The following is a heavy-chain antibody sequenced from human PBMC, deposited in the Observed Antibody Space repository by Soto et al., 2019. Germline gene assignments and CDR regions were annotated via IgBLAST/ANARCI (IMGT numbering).Heavy chain of an antibody. CDR1: GFTFSSYW. Sequence: PGGSLRLSCAASGFTFSSYWMNWVRQAPGKGLEWVANIKQDGSEKYYVDSVKGRFTISRDNAKNSLYLQMNSLRAEDTAVYYCARLHLAAAGRGYFDFWGQGTLVTVSS. D-gene: IGHD6-13*01. J-gene: IGHJ4*02. CDR3: ARLHLAAAGRGYFDF. V-gene: IGHV3-7*01. CDR2: IKQDGSEK.